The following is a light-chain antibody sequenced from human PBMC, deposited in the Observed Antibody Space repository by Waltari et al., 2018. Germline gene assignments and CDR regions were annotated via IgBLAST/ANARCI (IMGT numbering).Light chain of an antibody. V-gene: IGKV1-39*01. J-gene: IGKJ2*01. CDR2: VAS. CDR1: QTISIY. CDR3: QQSYSTPYT. Sequence: DIQMTQSPSSLSASVGARVTNTCLASQTISIYLSWYQQKPGKAPKLLTYVASSLQTGVPSRFSGSGSGTDFTLSISSLQPEDFATYYCQQSYSTPYTFGQGTKLEIK.